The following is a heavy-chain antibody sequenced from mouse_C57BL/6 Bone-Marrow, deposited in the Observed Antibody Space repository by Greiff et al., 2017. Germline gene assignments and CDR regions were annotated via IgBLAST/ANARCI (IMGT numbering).Heavy chain of an antibody. CDR3: ARGFTTVVASYYFDY. J-gene: IGHJ2*01. Sequence: VQLQESGAELVRPGASVKLSCKASGYTFTDYYINWVKQRPGQGLEWIARIYPGSGNTYYNEKFKGKATLTAEKSSSTAYMQLSSLTSEDSAVYFCARGFTTVVASYYFDYWGQGTTLTVSS. CDR1: GYTFTDYY. D-gene: IGHD1-1*01. V-gene: IGHV1-76*01. CDR2: IYPGSGNT.